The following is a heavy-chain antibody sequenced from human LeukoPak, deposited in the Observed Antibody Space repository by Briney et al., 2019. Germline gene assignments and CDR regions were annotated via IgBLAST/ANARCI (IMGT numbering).Heavy chain of an antibody. CDR3: ARGPSYGYLYYYYYYMDV. V-gene: IGHV4-34*01. J-gene: IGHJ6*03. CDR1: GGSLSGYY. Sequence: SETLSLTCAVSGGSLSGYYWTWIRQPPGKGLEWIGEINHSGSTNYNPSLKSRVTISVDTSRKQFFLRLSSVTAADTAVYYCARGPSYGYLYYYYYYMDVWGKGTTVTVSS. CDR2: INHSGST. D-gene: IGHD5-18*01.